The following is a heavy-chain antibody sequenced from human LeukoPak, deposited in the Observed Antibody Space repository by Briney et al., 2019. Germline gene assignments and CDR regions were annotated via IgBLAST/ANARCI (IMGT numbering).Heavy chain of an antibody. CDR1: GFTFDDYG. V-gene: IGHV3-20*04. CDR3: ARRESTYQNYYYFYYMDV. CDR2: INWNGDST. J-gene: IGHJ6*03. Sequence: GGSLGLSCAASGFTFDDYGMSWVRQAPGKGLEWVSGINWNGDSTSYADSVKGRFTISRDNAKNSLYLQMNSLRAEDTALYYCARRESTYQNYYYFYYMDVWGKGTTVTVSS.